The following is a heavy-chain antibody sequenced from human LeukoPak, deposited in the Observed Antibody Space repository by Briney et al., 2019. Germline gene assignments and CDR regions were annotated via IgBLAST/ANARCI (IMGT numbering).Heavy chain of an antibody. Sequence: SSETLSLTCTVSGGSISSYYWSWIRQPAGKGLEWIGRIYTSGSTNYNPSLKSGVTMSLDTSKNQFSLKLSSVTAADTAVYYCARDQTGSGWYWVFQHWGQGTLVTVSS. V-gene: IGHV4-4*07. J-gene: IGHJ1*01. CDR2: IYTSGST. D-gene: IGHD6-19*01. CDR3: ARDQTGSGWYWVFQH. CDR1: GGSISSYY.